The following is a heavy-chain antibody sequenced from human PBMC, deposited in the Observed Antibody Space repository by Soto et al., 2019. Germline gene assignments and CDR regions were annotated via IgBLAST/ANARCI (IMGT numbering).Heavy chain of an antibody. CDR3: AREIIAVLGSIRWIDP. J-gene: IGHJ5*02. CDR2: IGGDGSSP. CDR1: GFTFNNYW. Sequence: EVPLVESGGGFVQPGRSLRLSCVAAGFTFNNYWMHWVREVPGKGLMWVSRIGGDGSSPAYADSVEGRFTILRDNAKNPLYLQMTSLRIEDTAVYYCAREIIAVLGSIRWIDPWGQGTLVTVSS. V-gene: IGHV3-74*03. D-gene: IGHD6-19*01.